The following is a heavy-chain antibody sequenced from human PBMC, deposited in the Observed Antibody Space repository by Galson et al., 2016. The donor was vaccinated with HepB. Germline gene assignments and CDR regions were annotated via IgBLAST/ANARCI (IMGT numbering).Heavy chain of an antibody. J-gene: IGHJ4*01. CDR1: GLTFSNFG. CDR3: AKDRPAYSWSYWGYFDY. D-gene: IGHD1-26*01. V-gene: IGHV3-30*18. CDR2: ISYDETYK. Sequence: SLRLSCAASGLTFSNFGMHWVRQAPGKGLEWVAVISYDETYKYYADSVKGRFTISRDNSKNTLYLQMNSLRPEDTAVYYYAKDRPAYSWSYWGYFDYWGQGTLVTGSS.